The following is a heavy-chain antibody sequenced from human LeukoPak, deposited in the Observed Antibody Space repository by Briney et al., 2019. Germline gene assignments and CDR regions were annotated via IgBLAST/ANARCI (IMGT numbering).Heavy chain of an antibody. CDR3: AKTQRPGYSYGPYYFDY. Sequence: GGSLRLSCAASGFTFSSYAMSWVRQAPGKGLEWVSAISGSGGSTYYADSVKGRFTISRDNSKNTLYLQMNSLRAEDTAVYYCAKTQRPGYSYGPYYFDYWGQGTLVTVSS. CDR2: ISGSGGST. CDR1: GFTFSSYA. V-gene: IGHV3-23*01. J-gene: IGHJ4*02. D-gene: IGHD5-18*01.